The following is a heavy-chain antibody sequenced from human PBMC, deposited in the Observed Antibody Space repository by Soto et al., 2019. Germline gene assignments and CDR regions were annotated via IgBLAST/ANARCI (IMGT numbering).Heavy chain of an antibody. CDR1: GYTFTGYY. CDR3: AREAYDISTGSPHGMDV. D-gene: IGHD3-9*01. J-gene: IGHJ6*02. Sequence: ASVKVSCKASGYTFTGYYMHWVRQAPGQGLEWMGWINPNSGGTNYAQKFQGRVTMTRDTSISTAYMELSRLRSDDTAVYYCAREAYDISTGSPHGMDVWGQGTTVTVSS. V-gene: IGHV1-2*02. CDR2: INPNSGGT.